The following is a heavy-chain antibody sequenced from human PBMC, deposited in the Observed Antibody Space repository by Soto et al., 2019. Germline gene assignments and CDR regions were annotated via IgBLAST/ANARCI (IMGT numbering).Heavy chain of an antibody. CDR1: EYSFGDYY. D-gene: IGHD2-15*01. V-gene: IGHV1-2*02. CDR2: INLNDGGT. Sequence: GGSVKVSCTTSEYSFGDYYLHWVRQAPEQGLEWMGWINLNDGGTNSPRKFPGRLPMTRDKSITTVYMELSRIRSDDTAVYYCARDFGGGSAGSGCYNWFDPWGQGTLVTVSS. J-gene: IGHJ5*02. CDR3: ARDFGGGSAGSGCYNWFDP.